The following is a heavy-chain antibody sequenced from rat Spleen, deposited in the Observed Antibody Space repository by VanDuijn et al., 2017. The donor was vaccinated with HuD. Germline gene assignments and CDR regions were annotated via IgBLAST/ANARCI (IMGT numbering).Heavy chain of an antibody. CDR3: ARHNSGYGYFDY. V-gene: IGHV5S23*01. Sequence: EVQLVESGGGLVQPGRSLKLSCAASGFTFSNYDMAWVRQAPTKGLVWVASISTGGGNTYYRDSVKGRFTISRDNAKSTLYLQMDSLRSEDTATYYCARHNSGYGYFDYWGQGTLVTVSS. D-gene: IGHD4-3*01. CDR1: GFTFSNYD. CDR2: ISTGGGNT. J-gene: IGHJ3*01.